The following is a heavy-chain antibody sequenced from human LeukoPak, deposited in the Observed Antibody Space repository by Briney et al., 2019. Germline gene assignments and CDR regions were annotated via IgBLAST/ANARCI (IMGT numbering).Heavy chain of an antibody. CDR3: ASYRYGSSFAFDI. D-gene: IGHD6-6*01. CDR1: GFTFSSYT. J-gene: IGHJ3*02. V-gene: IGHV3-66*01. Sequence: QGGGSLRLSCAASGFTFSSYTMSWVRQAPGKGLEWVSIIYSGGSTYYADSVKGRFTISRDNSKNTLYLQMNSLRAEDTAVYYCASYRYGSSFAFDIWGQGTIVSVSS. CDR2: IYSGGST.